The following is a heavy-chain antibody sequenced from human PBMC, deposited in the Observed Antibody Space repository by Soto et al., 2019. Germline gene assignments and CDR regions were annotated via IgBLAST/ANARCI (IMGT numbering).Heavy chain of an antibody. CDR1: GFTFTSSA. CDR2: IVVGSGNT. D-gene: IGHD3-10*01. CDR3: ALGRLQSRECWFDP. J-gene: IGHJ5*02. Sequence: ASVKVSCKASGFTFTSSAMQWVRQARGQRLEWIGWIVVGSGNTNYAQKFQERVTITRDMSTSTAYMELSSLRSEDTAVYYCALGRLQSRECWFDPWGQGTLVTVSS. V-gene: IGHV1-58*02.